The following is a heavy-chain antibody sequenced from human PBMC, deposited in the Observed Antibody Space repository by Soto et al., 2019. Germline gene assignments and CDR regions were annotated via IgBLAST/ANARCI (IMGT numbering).Heavy chain of an antibody. V-gene: IGHV4-4*07. CDR1: GGSISGYY. CDR3: ARGQRKPKTGSSSSWFDP. D-gene: IGHD6-6*01. CDR2: IYSSGST. J-gene: IGHJ5*02. Sequence: QVQLQESGPGLVKPSETLSLTCTVSGGSISGYYWSWIRQPAGKGLEWIGRIYSSGSTNYNPSLKSRVTMSLDTSKNQFSLKLSSVTAADTAVYYCARGQRKPKTGSSSSWFDPWGQGTLVTVSS.